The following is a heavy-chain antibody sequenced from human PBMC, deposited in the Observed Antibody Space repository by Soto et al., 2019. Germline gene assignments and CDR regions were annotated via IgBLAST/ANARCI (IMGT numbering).Heavy chain of an antibody. CDR3: ARELGGYIWGSYRREYYFDY. D-gene: IGHD3-16*02. J-gene: IGHJ4*02. V-gene: IGHV4-34*01. CDR1: GGSFGGYC. Sequence: SETLSLSCAVDGGSFGGYCWSWIRQPPGKGLEWIGEINHSGSTNYNPSLKSRVTISVDTSKNQFSLKLSSVTAADTAVYYCARELGGYIWGSYRREYYFDYWGQGTLVTISS. CDR2: INHSGST.